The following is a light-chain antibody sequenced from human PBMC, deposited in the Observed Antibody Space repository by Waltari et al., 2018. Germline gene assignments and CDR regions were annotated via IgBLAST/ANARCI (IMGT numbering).Light chain of an antibody. CDR2: DVS. V-gene: IGLV2-14*01. CDR3: SSYTSTWV. Sequence: QSALTQSASVSGSPGQSITTSCTATSSEFAVFNYVSGYQQHPGKAPQLMIYDVSKRPSGVSNRFSGSKSGNTASLTISGLQAEDEADYYCSSYTSTWVFGGETKLTVL. J-gene: IGLJ3*02. CDR1: SSEFAVFNY.